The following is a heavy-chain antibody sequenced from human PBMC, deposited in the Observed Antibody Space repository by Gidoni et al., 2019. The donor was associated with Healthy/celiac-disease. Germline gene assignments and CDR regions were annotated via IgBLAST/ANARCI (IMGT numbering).Heavy chain of an antibody. CDR3: ARGDSTYYYDSSGDNNWFDP. CDR1: AYTSTGYY. D-gene: IGHD3-22*01. V-gene: IGHV1-2*02. Sequence: QEKLMQSGNEGKKPGASVKVSCKASAYTSTGYYIHWVRQAPGQGLAGMGWINPNSGGTTYAQKFQGRVTMTRDSSISTASMELSRLRSDDTAVYYCARGDSTYYYDSSGDNNWFDPWGQGTLVTVSS. J-gene: IGHJ5*02. CDR2: INPNSGGT.